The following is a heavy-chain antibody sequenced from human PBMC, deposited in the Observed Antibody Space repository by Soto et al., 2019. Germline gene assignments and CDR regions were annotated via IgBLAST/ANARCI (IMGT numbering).Heavy chain of an antibody. CDR3: AAHTRGYSGYVGYFDY. CDR2: IIPILGIA. D-gene: IGHD5-12*01. J-gene: IGHJ4*02. CDR1: GGTFSSYT. Sequence: ASVKVSCKAFGGTFSSYTISWVRQAPGQGLEWMGRIIPILGIANYAQKFQGRVTITADKSTSTAYMELSSLRSEDTAVYYCAAHTRGYSGYVGYFDYWGQGTLVTVSS. V-gene: IGHV1-69*02.